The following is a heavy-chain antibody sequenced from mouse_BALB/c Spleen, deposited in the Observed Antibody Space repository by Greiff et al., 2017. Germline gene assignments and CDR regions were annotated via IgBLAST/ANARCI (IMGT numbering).Heavy chain of an antibody. Sequence: VKLQQSGAELAKPGASVKMSCKASGYTFTSYWMHWVKQRPGQGLEWIGYINPSTGYTEDNQKFKDKATLTADKSSSTAYMQLSSLTSEDSAVYYCARRDGEFITDYWGQGTTLTVSS. V-gene: IGHV1-7*01. CDR2: INPSTGYT. CDR3: ARRDGEFITDY. D-gene: IGHD1-1*01. CDR1: GYTFTSYW. J-gene: IGHJ2*01.